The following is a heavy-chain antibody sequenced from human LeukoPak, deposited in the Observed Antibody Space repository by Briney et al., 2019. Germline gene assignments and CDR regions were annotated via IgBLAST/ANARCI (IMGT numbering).Heavy chain of an antibody. CDR2: ITSGGAP. V-gene: IGHV3-23*01. J-gene: IGHJ5*02. D-gene: IGHD3-16*01. Sequence: PGGSLRLSCAASGFTFSNYAVMWVRQAPGQGLEWVSAITSGGAPRYADSVKGRFTISRDNSKNTLYLQMNSLRAEDTAVYYCAKGGNWFDPWGQGTLVTVSS. CDR1: GFTFSNYA. CDR3: AKGGNWFDP.